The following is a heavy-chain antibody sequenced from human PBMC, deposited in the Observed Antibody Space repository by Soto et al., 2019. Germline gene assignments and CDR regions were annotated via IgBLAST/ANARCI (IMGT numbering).Heavy chain of an antibody. CDR3: ARGSSSMVRGVIGY. J-gene: IGHJ4*02. CDR2: ISSSSSTI. V-gene: IGHV3-48*04. D-gene: IGHD3-10*01. CDR1: GFTFSSYS. Sequence: GSLRLSCAASGFTFSSYSMNWVRQAPGKGLEWVSYISSSSSTIYYADSVKGRFTISRDNAKNSLYLQMNSLRAEDTAVYYCARGSSSMVRGVIGYWGQGTLVTVSS.